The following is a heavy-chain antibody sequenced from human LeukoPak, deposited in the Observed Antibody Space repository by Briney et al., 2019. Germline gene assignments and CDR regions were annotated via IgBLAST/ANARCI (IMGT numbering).Heavy chain of an antibody. Sequence: SETLPPTCTVSGGSIGTYYWSWIRQSPGKGLEWIGYIYVTGTRYNPYLQSRVTISVDRSRNQFFLKMSSVTAADTAVYYCARHIGGGIEDMDVWGKGTKVIVSS. CDR3: ARHIGGGIEDMDV. D-gene: IGHD3-16*02. V-gene: IGHV4-59*08. CDR1: GGSIGTYY. CDR2: IYVTGT. J-gene: IGHJ6*03.